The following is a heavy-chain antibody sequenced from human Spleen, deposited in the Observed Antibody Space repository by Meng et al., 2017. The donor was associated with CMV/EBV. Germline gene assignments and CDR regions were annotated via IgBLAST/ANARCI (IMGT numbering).Heavy chain of an antibody. J-gene: IGHJ4*02. CDR2: ISASGRIN. CDR3: ARDSTPAYDFWSGTGGYFDY. CDR1: GFTFSDYY. V-gene: IGHV3-11*04. Sequence: GESLKISCAASGFTFSDYYMSWIRQAPGKGLEFISFISASGRINYSADSVKGRFTISRDNSKNTLYLQMNSLRAEDTAVYYCARDSTPAYDFWSGTGGYFDYWGQGTLVTVSS. D-gene: IGHD3-3*01.